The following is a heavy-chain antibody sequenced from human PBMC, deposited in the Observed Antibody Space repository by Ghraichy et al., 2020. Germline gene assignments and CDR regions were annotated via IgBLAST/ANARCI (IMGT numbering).Heavy chain of an antibody. CDR1: GGSISSRSYY. V-gene: IGHV4-39*01. D-gene: IGHD3-3*01. CDR3: ATFRDYDFWSGYYSGVSWFDP. J-gene: IGHJ5*02. Sequence: LRLSCTVSGGSISSRSYYWGWIRQPPRKGLEWIGSICYSGSTYYTPSLKSRVTISIDTSKNQFSLKLSSVTAADTAVYYCATFRDYDFWSGYYSGVSWFDPWGQGTLVTVSS. CDR2: ICYSGST.